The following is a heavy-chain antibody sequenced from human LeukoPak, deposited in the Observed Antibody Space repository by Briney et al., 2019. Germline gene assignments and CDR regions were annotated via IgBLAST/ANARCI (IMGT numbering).Heavy chain of an antibody. CDR2: ISHSGSSI. V-gene: IGHV3-23*01. Sequence: GGSLRLSCVASGFTFSNYLMNWVRQAPGKGLEWVSGISHSGSSIYYADSVKGRFTISRDNSKHTLYLQMDRLRVEDTAVYYCAMALDYWGQGTLVTVSS. J-gene: IGHJ4*02. CDR1: GFTFSNYL. CDR3: AMALDY.